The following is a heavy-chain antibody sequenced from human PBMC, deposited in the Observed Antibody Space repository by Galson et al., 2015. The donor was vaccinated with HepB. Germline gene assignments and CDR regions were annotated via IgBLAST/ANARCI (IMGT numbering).Heavy chain of an antibody. J-gene: IGHJ4*02. D-gene: IGHD6-19*01. CDR1: GFTFNIYG. CDR3: ARHRQYSGNGWYD. Sequence: SLRLSCAASGFTFNIYGMHWVRQAPGKGLEWLTFISYDGDDKYYADSVKGRFTVSRDNAKNTLYLQINALRGEDTAVYYCARHRQYSGNGWYDWGQGTLVSVSS. V-gene: IGHV3-30*03. CDR2: ISYDGDDK.